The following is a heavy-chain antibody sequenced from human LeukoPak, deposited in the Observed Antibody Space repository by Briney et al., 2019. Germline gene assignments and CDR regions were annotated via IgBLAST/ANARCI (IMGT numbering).Heavy chain of an antibody. J-gene: IGHJ4*02. CDR3: ARDRVAGDYYFDY. CDR1: GFTFSSYG. CDR2: IWYDGSNK. D-gene: IGHD6-19*01. V-gene: IGHV3-33*01. Sequence: GGSLRLSCAASGFTFSSYGMHWVRQAPGKGLEWVAVIWYDGSNKYYADSVKGRFTISRDNSKNTLYLQMNSLRAEDTAVYYCARDRVAGDYYFDYWGQGTLVTVSS.